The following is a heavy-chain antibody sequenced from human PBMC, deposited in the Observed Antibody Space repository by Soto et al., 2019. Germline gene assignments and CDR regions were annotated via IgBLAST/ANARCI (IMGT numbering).Heavy chain of an antibody. CDR2: IYYSGST. Sequence: QVQLQESGPGLVKPSETLSLTCTVSGGSISSYYWSWIRQPPGKGLEWIGYIYYSGSTNYNPPLTRRDTIAVDTSKIQFSLKVSSVTDADTAVYYCARSDGRYWGQGTLVTVSS. J-gene: IGHJ4*02. CDR1: GGSISSYY. V-gene: IGHV4-59*01. CDR3: ARSDGRY.